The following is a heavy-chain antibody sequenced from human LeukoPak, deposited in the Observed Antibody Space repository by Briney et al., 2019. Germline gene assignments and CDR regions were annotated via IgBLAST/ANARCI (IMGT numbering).Heavy chain of an antibody. D-gene: IGHD4-11*01. CDR2: IRHVGSNE. V-gene: IGHV3-30*02. CDR3: VKDWGVLPDYSADGFDI. J-gene: IGHJ3*02. CDR1: GFAFSTYG. Sequence: GGCLRLSCAASGFAFSTYGMHWVRQAPGKGLEWVAFIRHVGSNEYYADSVRGRFAISRDNSQNTLHLQMNILRVEDTAVYYCVKDWGVLPDYSADGFDIWGPGTVVTVSS.